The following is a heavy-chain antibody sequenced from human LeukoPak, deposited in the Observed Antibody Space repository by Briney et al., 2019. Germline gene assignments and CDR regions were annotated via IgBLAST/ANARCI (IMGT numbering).Heavy chain of an antibody. CDR3: ARDDITTGAFDI. J-gene: IGHJ3*02. V-gene: IGHV3-21*01. CDR1: GFTFSSYG. Sequence: NTGGSLRLSCAASGFTFSSYGMNWVRQAPGKGLEWVSSISSSSSYIYYADSVKGRFTISRDNAKNSLYLQMNSLRAEDTAVYYCARDDITTGAFDIWGQGTMVTVSS. CDR2: ISSSSSYI. D-gene: IGHD3-22*01.